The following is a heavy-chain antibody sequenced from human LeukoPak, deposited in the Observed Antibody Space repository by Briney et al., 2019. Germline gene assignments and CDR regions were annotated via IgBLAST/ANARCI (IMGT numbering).Heavy chain of an antibody. CDR1: GYTFTDYY. Sequence: GASVKVSCKASGYTFTDYYMHWVRQAPGPGLEWMGWINPNSAGTDYAQKFQGRVTMIRDTSISTAYMELSRLTSDDTAVYYCARGRYCSETSCSDFDSWGQGTLVTVSS. CDR2: INPNSAGT. V-gene: IGHV1-2*02. J-gene: IGHJ4*02. CDR3: ARGRYCSETSCSDFDS. D-gene: IGHD2-2*01.